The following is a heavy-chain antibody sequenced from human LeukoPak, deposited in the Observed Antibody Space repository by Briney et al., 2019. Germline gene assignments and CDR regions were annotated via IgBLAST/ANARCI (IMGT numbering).Heavy chain of an antibody. CDR3: ARGSGYDYSYGMDV. CDR1: GFIFSDHY. D-gene: IGHD6-19*01. CDR2: ISSRGTTI. J-gene: IGHJ6*02. Sequence: EGSLRLSCAASGFIFSDHYMSWIRQAPGKGLEWVAYISSRGTTIFYAESVKGRITITRDNAKNSMYLQMSSLRVEDTAVYYCARGSGYDYSYGMDVWGQGTTVTVS. V-gene: IGHV3-11*01.